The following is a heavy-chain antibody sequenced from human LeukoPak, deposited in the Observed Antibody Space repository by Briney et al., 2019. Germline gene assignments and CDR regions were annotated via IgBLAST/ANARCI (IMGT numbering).Heavy chain of an antibody. CDR1: INTFSSSV. Sequence: GGSLRLSCLTSINTFSSSVVRWVRQAPGKGLEWVSSIIGSEDDKIYADSVKGRFIISRDNSKNTLYLQMNSLRAEDTAVYYCARDRYYYDSSGYTFDYWGQGALVTVSS. CDR3: ARDRYYYDSSGYTFDY. J-gene: IGHJ4*02. V-gene: IGHV3-23*01. D-gene: IGHD3-22*01. CDR2: IIGSEDDK.